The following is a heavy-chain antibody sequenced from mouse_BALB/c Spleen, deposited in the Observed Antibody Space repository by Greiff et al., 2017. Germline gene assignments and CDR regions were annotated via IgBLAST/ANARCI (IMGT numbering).Heavy chain of an antibody. CDR1: GFNIKDTY. Sequence: QVQQSGAELVKPGASVKLSCTASGFNIKDTYMHWVKQRPEQGLEWIGRIDPANGNTKYDPKFQGKATITADTSSNTAYLQLSSLTSEDTAVYYCARSDYGSSYDAMDYWGQGTSVTVSS. CDR2: IDPANGNT. D-gene: IGHD1-1*01. V-gene: IGHV14-3*02. CDR3: ARSDYGSSYDAMDY. J-gene: IGHJ4*01.